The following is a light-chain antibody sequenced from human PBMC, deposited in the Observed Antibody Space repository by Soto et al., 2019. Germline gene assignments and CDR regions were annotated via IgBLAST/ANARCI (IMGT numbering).Light chain of an antibody. CDR1: QSVSSNY. Sequence: EIVLTQSPGTLSLSPGERATLSCRAGQSVSSNYLAWYQQNPGQAPRLLIHGASSRATGIPDRFSGSGSGTDFTLTISRLEPEDFAVYYCQQYGSSRWTFGQGTKVDIK. CDR3: QQYGSSRWT. CDR2: GAS. V-gene: IGKV3-20*01. J-gene: IGKJ1*01.